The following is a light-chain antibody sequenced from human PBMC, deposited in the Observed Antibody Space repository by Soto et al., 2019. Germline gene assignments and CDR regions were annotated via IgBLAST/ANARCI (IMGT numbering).Light chain of an antibody. CDR1: QNINNY. J-gene: IGKJ5*01. CDR2: AAS. CDR3: QQTHSTLPIT. Sequence: DIQMTQSPSSLSASVGDRVTITCRASQNINNYLNWYHQKPGKAPKLLIYAASSLQSGVPSRFSGSESGTDFTLTISSLQPEDFATYYCQQTHSTLPITFGQGTRLEI. V-gene: IGKV1-39*01.